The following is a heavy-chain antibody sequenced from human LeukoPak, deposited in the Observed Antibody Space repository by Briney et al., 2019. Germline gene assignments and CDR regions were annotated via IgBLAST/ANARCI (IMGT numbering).Heavy chain of an antibody. CDR2: IYHSGST. D-gene: IGHD3-10*01. CDR1: GGSVSSGGYS. Sequence: SETLSLTCAVSGGSVSSGGYSWSWIRQPPGKGLEWIGYIYHSGSTYYNPSLKSRVTISVGRSKNQFSLKLSSVTAADTAVYYCARSYGSGDRFYFDYWGQGTLVTVSS. CDR3: ARSYGSGDRFYFDY. V-gene: IGHV4-30-2*01. J-gene: IGHJ4*02.